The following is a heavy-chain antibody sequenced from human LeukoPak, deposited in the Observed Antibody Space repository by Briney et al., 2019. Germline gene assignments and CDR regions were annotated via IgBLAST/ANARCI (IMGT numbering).Heavy chain of an antibody. CDR1: GFTFSDYS. D-gene: IGHD3-16*01. CDR2: INHNGNEN. J-gene: IGHJ6*02. V-gene: IGHV3-7*03. Sequence: QSGGSLRLSCAASGFTFSDYSMNWVRQAPGKGLEWVASINHNGNENYYVDSVKGRFTISRDNAKNSLYLQMSNLRAEDTAVYFCARGGGLDVWGQGATVTVSS. CDR3: ARGGGLDV.